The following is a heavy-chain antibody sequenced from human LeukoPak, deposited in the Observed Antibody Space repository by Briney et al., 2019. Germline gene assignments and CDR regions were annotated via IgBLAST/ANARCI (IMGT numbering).Heavy chain of an antibody. V-gene: IGHV3-33*06. D-gene: IGHD6-6*01. Sequence: GGSLRLSCAASGFTFSSYGMHWVRQAPGKGLEWVAVIWYDGSNKYYADSVKGRFTISRDNSKNTLYLQMNSLRAEDTAVYYCAKDGGSASVNWFDPWGQGTLVTVSS. CDR1: GFTFSSYG. CDR3: AKDGGSASVNWFDP. J-gene: IGHJ5*02. CDR2: IWYDGSNK.